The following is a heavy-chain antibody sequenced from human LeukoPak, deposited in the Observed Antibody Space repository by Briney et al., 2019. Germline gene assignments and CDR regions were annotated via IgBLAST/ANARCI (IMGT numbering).Heavy chain of an antibody. CDR1: GGSISNYY. V-gene: IGHV4-59*01. J-gene: IGHJ4*02. Sequence: PSETLSLNCTVSGGSISNYYWSWIRQPPGKGLEWIGYMHSSGSTNYNLSLKSRVTMSIDTSKNQLSLKMRSVTAADTAVYYCARDIRIVGATLYFDYWGLGTLVTVSS. D-gene: IGHD1-26*01. CDR2: MHSSGST. CDR3: ARDIRIVGATLYFDY.